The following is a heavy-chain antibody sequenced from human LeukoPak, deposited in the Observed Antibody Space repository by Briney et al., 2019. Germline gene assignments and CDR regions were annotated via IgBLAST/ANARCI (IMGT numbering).Heavy chain of an antibody. CDR2: ISGSGGAT. D-gene: IGHD5-18*01. CDR1: GFKFSSYA. J-gene: IGHJ6*02. Sequence: PGGSLRLSCAASGFKFSSYAMTWVRQAPGKGLEWVSSISGSGGATYYADSVKGRFTISRDNSKNTLYLQMNSLRAEDTAVYYCARDRRGYSYGPTSNYYYYGMDVWGQGTTVTVSS. V-gene: IGHV3-23*01. CDR3: ARDRRGYSYGPTSNYYYYGMDV.